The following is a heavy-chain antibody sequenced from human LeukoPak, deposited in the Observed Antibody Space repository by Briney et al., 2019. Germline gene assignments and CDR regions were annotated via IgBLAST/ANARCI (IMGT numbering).Heavy chain of an antibody. J-gene: IGHJ4*02. CDR1: GYTFTSYG. CDR2: ISGYSGDT. D-gene: IGHD2-8*01. V-gene: IGHV1-18*01. Sequence: SVKVSCKASGYTFTSYGITWVRQAPGQGLEWMGWISGYSGDTNYAQKFQDRVTMTTDTSTSTAYMELRSLRSDDTAVYFCARDFSPYCTNGICYTGKYWGQGTLVTVSS. CDR3: ARDFSPYCTNGICYTGKY.